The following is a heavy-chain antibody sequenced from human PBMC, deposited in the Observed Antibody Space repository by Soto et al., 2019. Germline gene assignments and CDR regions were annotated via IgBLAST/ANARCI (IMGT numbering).Heavy chain of an antibody. CDR3: ARTVVVAATVISRYYYYGMDV. CDR1: GGTFRSYA. D-gene: IGHD2-15*01. CDR2: IIPMFGPA. Sequence: QIQLVQSGAEVKKPGSSVKVSCKASGGTFRSYAISWVRQAPGEGLEWMGGIIPMFGPANYTQKFQGRVTITADESTSTAYMELSSLTSEDTAIYYCARTVVVAATVISRYYYYGMDVWGQGTTVTVSS. V-gene: IGHV1-69*12. J-gene: IGHJ6*02.